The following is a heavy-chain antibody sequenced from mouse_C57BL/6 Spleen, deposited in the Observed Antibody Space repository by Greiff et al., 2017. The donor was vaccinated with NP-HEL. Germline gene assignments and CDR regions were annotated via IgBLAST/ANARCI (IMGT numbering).Heavy chain of an antibody. CDR2: IWSGGST. J-gene: IGHJ1*03. CDR3: ARMDYGVYWYFDV. CDR1: GFSLTSYG. V-gene: IGHV2-2*01. Sequence: VQRVESGPGLVQPSQSLSITCTVSGFSLTSYGVHWVRQSPGKGLEWLGVIWSGGSTDYNAAFISRLSISKDNSKSQVFFKMNSLQADDTAIYYCARMDYGVYWYFDVWGTGTTVTVSS. D-gene: IGHD2-4*01.